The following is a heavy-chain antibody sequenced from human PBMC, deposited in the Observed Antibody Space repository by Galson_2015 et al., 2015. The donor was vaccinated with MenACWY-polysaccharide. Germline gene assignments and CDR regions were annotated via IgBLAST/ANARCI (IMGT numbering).Heavy chain of an antibody. V-gene: IGHV4-34*01. CDR3: ARVMVRGVIVEGPDY. CDR1: GGSFSGYY. Sequence: ETLSLTCAVYGGSFSGYYWSWIRQPPGKGLEWIGEINHSGSTNYNPSLKSRVTISVDTSKNQFSLKLSSVTAADTAVYYCARVMVRGVIVEGPDYWGQGTLVTVSS. CDR2: INHSGST. D-gene: IGHD3-10*01. J-gene: IGHJ4*02.